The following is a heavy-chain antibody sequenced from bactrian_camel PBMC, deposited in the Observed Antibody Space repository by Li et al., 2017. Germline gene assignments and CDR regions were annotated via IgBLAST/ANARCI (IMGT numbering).Heavy chain of an antibody. V-gene: IGHV3S1*01. CDR3: AARGPYCYTKLSVRDFTY. CDR1: GYTYNRNC. J-gene: IGHJ6*01. CDR2: IATGSGNT. D-gene: IGHD2*01. Sequence: QVQLVESGGGSVQAGGSLRLSCAASGYTYNRNCMAWFRQAPGKEREGVARIATGSGNTYYADSVKGRVTISQDNAKNTVYLQMNSLKPEDAAMYYCAARGPYCYTKLSVRDFTYWGQGTQVTVS.